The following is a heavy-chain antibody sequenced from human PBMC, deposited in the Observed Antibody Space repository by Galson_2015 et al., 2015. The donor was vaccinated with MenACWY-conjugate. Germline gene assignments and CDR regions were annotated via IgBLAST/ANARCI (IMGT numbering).Heavy chain of an antibody. V-gene: IGHV3-7*01. CDR3: ARIAAAVTEHYFDD. J-gene: IGHJ4*02. CDR1: GFTLGTYW. D-gene: IGHD6-13*01. CDR2: IKQGGSEK. Sequence: SLRLSCAASGFTLGTYWMSWVRQAPGKGLEWVANIKQGGSEKYYVDSVKGRFAISRDNAKSSLYLQMNSLRAEDTAVYYCARIAAAVTEHYFDDWGQGPLAPVSS.